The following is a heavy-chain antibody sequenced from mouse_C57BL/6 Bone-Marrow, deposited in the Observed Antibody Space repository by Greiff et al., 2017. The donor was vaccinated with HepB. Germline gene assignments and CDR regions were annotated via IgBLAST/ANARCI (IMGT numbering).Heavy chain of an antibody. D-gene: IGHD3-2*02. Sequence: QVQLKESGPGLVKPSQSLFLTCSITGFPITSGYYWIWIRQSPGKPLEWMGYITHSGETFYNPSLQSPISITRETSKNQFFLQLNSVTTEDTAMYYCAGDRWGDSSGYVGYFDYWGQGTTLTVSS. CDR3: AGDRWGDSSGYVGYFDY. CDR2: ITHSGET. V-gene: IGHV12-3*01. CDR1: GFPITSGYY. J-gene: IGHJ2*01.